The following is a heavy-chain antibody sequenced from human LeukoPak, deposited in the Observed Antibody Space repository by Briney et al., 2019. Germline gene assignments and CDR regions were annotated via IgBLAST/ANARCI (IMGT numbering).Heavy chain of an antibody. D-gene: IGHD7-27*01. CDR2: INSNSRNI. V-gene: IGHV3-48*01. CDR1: GFTLNRYS. Sequence: GGSLRLSCAASGFTLNRYSINWVRQAPGKGLEWVSYINSNSRNIYYADSLKGRFTISRDNADNSLYLQMNSLTAGDTAVYYCVRGGTGDGNYFDYWGQGTLVTVSS. CDR3: VRGGTGDGNYFDY. J-gene: IGHJ4*02.